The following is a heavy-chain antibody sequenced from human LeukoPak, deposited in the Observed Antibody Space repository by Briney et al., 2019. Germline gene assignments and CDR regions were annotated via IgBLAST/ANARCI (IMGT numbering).Heavy chain of an antibody. J-gene: IGHJ4*02. V-gene: IGHV1-8*01. CDR3: RRRHTRFFDY. CDR2: MNTNSGNT. Sequence: ASVKVSCNASGYTFTSSYTNWVRHATVQGLEWMGWMNTNSGNTGYAKKFQGRVTMTRNTSISTAYMELSSLRSEDTFFFSSRRRHTRFFDYWGQGTLVTVSS. CDR1: GYTFTSSY. D-gene: IGHD3-9*01.